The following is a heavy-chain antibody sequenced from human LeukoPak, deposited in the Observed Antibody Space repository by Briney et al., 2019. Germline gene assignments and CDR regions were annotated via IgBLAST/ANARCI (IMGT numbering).Heavy chain of an antibody. D-gene: IGHD1-26*01. CDR2: INPNSGGT. CDR3: AREGGLLASGNWFDP. Sequence: ASVKVSCKASGYTFTGYYMHWVRQAPGQGLEWMGWINPNSGGTNYARKFQGRVTMTRDTSISTTYMELSRLRSDDTAVYYCAREGGLLASGNWFDPWGQGTLVTVSS. V-gene: IGHV1-2*02. CDR1: GYTFTGYY. J-gene: IGHJ5*02.